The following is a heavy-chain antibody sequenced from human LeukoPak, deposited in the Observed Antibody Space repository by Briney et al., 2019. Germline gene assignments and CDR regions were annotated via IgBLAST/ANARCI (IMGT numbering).Heavy chain of an antibody. CDR2: IYYSGST. J-gene: IGHJ4*02. D-gene: IGHD4-23*01. V-gene: IGHV4-39*07. Sequence: PSETLSLTCTVSRGSISSSSYYWGWIRQPPGEGLEWIGSIYYSGSTYYNPSLKTRATISVDTSKNQFSLKLSSVTAADTAGYHCARDSGTTVVTNFDYWGQGTLATVSS. CDR1: RGSISSSSYY. CDR3: ARDSGTTVVTNFDY.